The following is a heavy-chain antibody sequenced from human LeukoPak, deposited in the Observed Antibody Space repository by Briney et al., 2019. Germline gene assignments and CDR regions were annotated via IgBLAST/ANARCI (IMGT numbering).Heavy chain of an antibody. CDR2: INTNTGNP. J-gene: IGHJ4*02. Sequence: ASVTVSCTASGYSFTSYAMNWVRQAPGQGLEWMGWINTNTGNPTYAQGFTGRFVFSLDTSVSTAYLQISSLKAEDTAVYYCARDLMGIAYRGAFYYWGQGTLVTVSS. V-gene: IGHV7-4-1*02. D-gene: IGHD6-13*01. CDR3: ARDLMGIAYRGAFYY. CDR1: GYSFTSYA.